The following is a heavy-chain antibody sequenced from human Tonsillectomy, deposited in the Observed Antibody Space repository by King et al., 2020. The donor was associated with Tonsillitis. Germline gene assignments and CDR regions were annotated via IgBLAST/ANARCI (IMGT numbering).Heavy chain of an antibody. J-gene: IGHJ4*02. CDR2: IKEDGSGK. Sequence: TNYWMSWVRQAPGKGLEWVANIKEDGSGKYYVDSVKGRFTIYRDNAKNSLYLQMDSLRDEATAVYYCARDPQRKNFGDYGTHDHWGQGTLVIVFS. CDR3: ARDPQRKNFGDYGTHDH. D-gene: IGHD4-17*01. CDR1: TNYW. V-gene: IGHV3-7*01.